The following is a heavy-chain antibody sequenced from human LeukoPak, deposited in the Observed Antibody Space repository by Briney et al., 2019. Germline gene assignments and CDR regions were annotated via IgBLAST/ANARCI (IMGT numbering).Heavy chain of an antibody. CDR3: VRQYCSSISCYKAADY. CDR1: GYSFTSYW. V-gene: IGHV5-51*01. Sequence: GESLKISCKGSGYSFTSYWIGWVRQMPGKGLEWVGIIYPGDSDTRYSPSFQGQVTISADKSISTAYLQWSSLKASDTAMYYCVRQYCSSISCYKAADYWGQGTLVTVSS. D-gene: IGHD2-2*02. J-gene: IGHJ4*02. CDR2: IYPGDSDT.